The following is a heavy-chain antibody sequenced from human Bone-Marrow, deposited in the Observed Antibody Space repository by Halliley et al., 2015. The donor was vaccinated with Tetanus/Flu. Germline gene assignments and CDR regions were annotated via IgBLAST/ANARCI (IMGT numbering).Heavy chain of an antibody. V-gene: IGHV5-10-1*01. J-gene: IGHJ4*02. CDR3: ARHEIEVAPVDF. D-gene: IGHD5-12*01. CDR2: IDPSDSYI. Sequence: QLVQSGAEVKRPGESLRISCKGSEYSFSNYWITWVRQMPGKGLQWMGRIDPSDSYIKYSPSFRGHVTISADTSISTAYLHWSSLKASDTAMYYCARHEIEVAPVDFWGQGTLVTVAS. CDR1: EYSFSNYW.